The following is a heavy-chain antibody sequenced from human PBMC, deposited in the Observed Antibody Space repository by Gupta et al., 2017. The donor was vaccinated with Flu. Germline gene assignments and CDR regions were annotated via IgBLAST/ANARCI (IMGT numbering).Heavy chain of an antibody. J-gene: IGHJ5*02. CDR3: AKDLKASQYNWFDP. CDR2: ISGSGGST. Sequence: EVQLLESGGGLVQPGGSLRLSCAASGFIFSSYAMSWVRQAPGKGLEWVSAISGSGGSTYYADSVKGRFTISRDNSKNTLYLQMSSLRAEDTAVYYCAKDLKASQYNWFDPWGHGTLVTVSS. D-gene: IGHD2-2*01. V-gene: IGHV3-23*01. CDR1: GFIFSSYA.